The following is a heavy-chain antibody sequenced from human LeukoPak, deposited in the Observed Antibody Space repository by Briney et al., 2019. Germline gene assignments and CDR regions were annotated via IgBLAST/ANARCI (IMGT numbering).Heavy chain of an antibody. J-gene: IGHJ3*02. D-gene: IGHD2-8*01. CDR3: ARDGLYCTNGVCSSDI. V-gene: IGHV1-69*13. CDR1: GGTFISYA. CDR2: IIPIFGTA. Sequence: ASVTVSFKASGGTFISYAISWVRQAPGQGLEWMGGIIPIFGTANYAQKFQGRVTITADESTSTAYMELSSLRSEDTAVYYCARDGLYCTNGVCSSDIWGQGTLVTVSS.